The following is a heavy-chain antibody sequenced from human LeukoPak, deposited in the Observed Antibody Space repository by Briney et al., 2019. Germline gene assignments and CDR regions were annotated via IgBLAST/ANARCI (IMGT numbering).Heavy chain of an antibody. J-gene: IGHJ4*02. V-gene: IGHV4-4*09. CDR2: IHSDGTT. CDR3: ARLNFRGGEALHFDS. CDR1: GGSLTNYY. D-gene: IGHD3-16*01. Sequence: PSETLSLTCSVSGGSLTNYYWGWLRQPPGKGLEFIGYIHSDGTTNYDSSLQSRVAISLDTSKFQFSLRLYSVTAADTALYFCARLNFRGGEALHFDSWGQGTLVTVSS.